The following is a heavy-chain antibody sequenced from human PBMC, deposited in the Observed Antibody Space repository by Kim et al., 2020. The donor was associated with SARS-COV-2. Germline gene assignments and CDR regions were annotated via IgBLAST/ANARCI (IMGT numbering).Heavy chain of an antibody. CDR2: IDPSDSYT. CDR3: ARRDELERLGFDP. Sequence: GESLKISCKGSGYSFTSYWISWVRQMPGKGLEWMGRIDPSDSYTNYSPSFKGHVTISADKSISTAYLQWSSLKASDTAMYYCARRDELERLGFDPWGQGTLVTVSS. V-gene: IGHV5-10-1*01. D-gene: IGHD1-1*01. J-gene: IGHJ5*02. CDR1: GYSFTSYW.